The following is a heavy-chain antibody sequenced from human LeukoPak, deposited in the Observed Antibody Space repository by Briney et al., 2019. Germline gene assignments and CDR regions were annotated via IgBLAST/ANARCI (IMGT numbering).Heavy chain of an antibody. V-gene: IGHV3-66*04. J-gene: IGHJ3*02. Sequence: GGSLRLSCAASGLTVSSNYMSWVRQAPGKGLEWVSVIYSGGSTYYADSVKGRFTISRDNSKNTLYLQMNSLRAEDTAVYYRARLNRMSDAFDIWGQGTMVTVSS. CDR2: IYSGGST. CDR3: ARLNRMSDAFDI. CDR1: GLTVSSNY. D-gene: IGHD1-14*01.